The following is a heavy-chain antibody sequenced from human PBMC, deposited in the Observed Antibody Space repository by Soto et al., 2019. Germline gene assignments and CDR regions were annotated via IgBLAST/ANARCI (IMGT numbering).Heavy chain of an antibody. CDR3: AKLSAYSSGYF. J-gene: IGHJ4*02. CDR1: VINFKSSV. D-gene: IGHD5-18*01. CDR2: ISGSGTGT. V-gene: IGHV3-23*01. Sequence: WWSLRLSCAASVINFKSSVMNWFRQAPGKGLEWVSTISGSGTGTYYAESVKGRFTISRDNSRNTLFLQMNSLRVEDTAIYYCAKLSAYSSGYFWGPGTLVTVSS.